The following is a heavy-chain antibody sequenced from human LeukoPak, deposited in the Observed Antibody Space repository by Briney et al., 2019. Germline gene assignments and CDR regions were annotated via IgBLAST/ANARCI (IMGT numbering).Heavy chain of an antibody. D-gene: IGHD3-9*01. Sequence: PGGSLRLSCAASGFTFSDYYMSWIRQAPGKGLEWVSYISSSGSTIYYADSVKGRFTISRDNSKNTLYLQMNSLRAEDTAVYYCAKDGDKSPEIRYHNFDYWGQGTLVTVSS. J-gene: IGHJ4*02. CDR1: GFTFSDYY. V-gene: IGHV3-11*01. CDR2: ISSSGSTI. CDR3: AKDGDKSPEIRYHNFDY.